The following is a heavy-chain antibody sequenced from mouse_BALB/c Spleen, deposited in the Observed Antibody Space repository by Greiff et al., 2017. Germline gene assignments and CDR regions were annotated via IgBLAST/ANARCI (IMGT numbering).Heavy chain of an antibody. CDR3: ARDRDRYYYAMDY. CDR1: GFSLTSYG. CDR2: IWAGGST. J-gene: IGHJ4*01. D-gene: IGHD2-14*01. V-gene: IGHV2-9*02. Sequence: QVQLKQSGPGLVAPSQSLSITCTVSGFSLTSYGVHWVRQPPGKGLEWLGVIWAGGSTNYNSALMSRLSISKDNSKSQVFLKMNSLQTDDTAMYYCARDRDRYYYAMDYWGQGTSVTVSS.